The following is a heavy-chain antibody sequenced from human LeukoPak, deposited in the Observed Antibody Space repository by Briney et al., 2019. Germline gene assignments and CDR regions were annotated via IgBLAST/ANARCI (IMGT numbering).Heavy chain of an antibody. V-gene: IGHV3-73*01. CDR2: IRSKANSYAT. CDR3: TRGIVVVPAAPLADDY. Sequence: PGGSLKLSCAASGFTFSGSAMHWDRQASGKGLEWVGRIRSKANSYATAYAASVKGRFTISRDDSKNTAYLQMNSLKTEDTAVYYCTRGIVVVPAAPLADDYWGQGTLVTVSS. CDR1: GFTFSGSA. J-gene: IGHJ4*02. D-gene: IGHD2-2*01.